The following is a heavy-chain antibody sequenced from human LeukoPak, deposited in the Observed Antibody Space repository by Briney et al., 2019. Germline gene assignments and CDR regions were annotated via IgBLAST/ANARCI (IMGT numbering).Heavy chain of an antibody. D-gene: IGHD1-26*01. CDR2: IWYDGSNK. CDR1: GFTFSSYG. CDR3: AKDLSRLVGANNWFDP. V-gene: IGHV3-33*06. Sequence: GGSLRLSCAASGFTFSSYGMHWVRQAPGKGLEWVAVIWYDGSNKYYADSVKGRFTISRDNSKNTLYLQMNSLRAEDTAVYYCAKDLSRLVGANNWFDPWGQGTLVTVSS. J-gene: IGHJ5*02.